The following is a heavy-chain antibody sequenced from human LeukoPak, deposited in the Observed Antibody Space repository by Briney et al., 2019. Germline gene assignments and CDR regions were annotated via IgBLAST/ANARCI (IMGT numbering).Heavy chain of an antibody. V-gene: IGHV3-53*01. D-gene: IGHD6-13*01. CDR3: AREEGGSIAAAGFDY. CDR1: GFTFSSHS. J-gene: IGHJ4*02. Sequence: GGSLRLSCVASGFTFSSHSMNWVRQAPGKGLEWVSVIYSGGSTYYADSVKGRFTISRDNSKNTLYLQMNSLRAEDTAVYYCAREEGGSIAAAGFDYWGQGTLVTVSS. CDR2: IYSGGST.